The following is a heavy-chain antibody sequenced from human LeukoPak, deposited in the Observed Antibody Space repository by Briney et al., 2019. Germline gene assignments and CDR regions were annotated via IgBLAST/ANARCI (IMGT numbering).Heavy chain of an antibody. D-gene: IGHD6-13*01. CDR1: GFSFSIYG. J-gene: IGHJ4*02. V-gene: IGHV3-11*05. CDR3: ARVYSWSKDY. Sequence: PGGSLRLSCAASGFSFSIYGMSWIRQAPGKGLEWVSYISSSSTYTNYADSVKGRFTISRDNAKNSLYLQMNSLRAEDTAVYYCARVYSWSKDYWGQGTLVTVSS. CDR2: ISSSSTYT.